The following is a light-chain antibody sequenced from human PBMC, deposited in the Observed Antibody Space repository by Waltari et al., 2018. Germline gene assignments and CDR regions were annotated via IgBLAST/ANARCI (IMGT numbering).Light chain of an antibody. Sequence: QSVLTQPPSASGTPGQRVTISCSGSSSNIGSNTVNWYQQLPGTAPKLLIYSNNRRPSRVPDRVSGSKSGTSASLAISGLQSEDEADYYCAAWDDSLNGHVVFGGGTKLTVL. CDR2: SNN. J-gene: IGLJ2*01. V-gene: IGLV1-44*01. CDR3: AAWDDSLNGHVV. CDR1: SSNIGSNT.